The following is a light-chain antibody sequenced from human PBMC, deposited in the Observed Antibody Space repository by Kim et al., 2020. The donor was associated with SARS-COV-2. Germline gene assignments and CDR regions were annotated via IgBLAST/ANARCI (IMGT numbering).Light chain of an antibody. V-gene: IGLV2-14*03. CDR1: SSDVGTYNF. Sequence: GQSITISCTGTSSDVGTYNFVSWYQQHPGKAPKLMMYYVSNRPSGISNRFSGSKSGNTASLTISGLQAEDEADYYCTSYTSSSTVLFGGGTQLTVL. J-gene: IGLJ2*01. CDR2: YVS. CDR3: TSYTSSSTVL.